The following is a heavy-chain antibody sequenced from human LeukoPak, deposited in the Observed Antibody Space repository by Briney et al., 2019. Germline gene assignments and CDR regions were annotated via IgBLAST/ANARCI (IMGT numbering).Heavy chain of an antibody. D-gene: IGHD4-23*01. J-gene: IGHJ4*02. CDR1: GDPLSSSRYY. Sequence: SETLFLTCTVSGDPLSSSRYYWGWKRQPPGKGLDWTGSIYYSGSTYYNPSLKGRVTISVDTSKNHISLNLSSVTAADTDVYDSARQVRWIRPAYFDYWGQGTLVTVSS. V-gene: IGHV4-39*01. CDR2: IYYSGST. CDR3: ARQVRWIRPAYFDY.